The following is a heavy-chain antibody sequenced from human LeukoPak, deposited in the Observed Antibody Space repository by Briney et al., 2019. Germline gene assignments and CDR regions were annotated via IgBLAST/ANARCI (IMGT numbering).Heavy chain of an antibody. J-gene: IGHJ4*02. CDR1: GYTFTSYG. CDR2: ISTYNGNT. V-gene: IGHV1-18*01. D-gene: IGHD3-22*01. Sequence: ASVKVSCKASGYTFTSYGISWVRQAPGQGLEWMGWISTYNGNTNYAQKLQGRVTMTTDTSTSTAYMDLRSLRSEDTAVYYCARRRDMNYYDSSGYDYWGQGTLVTVSS. CDR3: ARRRDMNYYDSSGYDY.